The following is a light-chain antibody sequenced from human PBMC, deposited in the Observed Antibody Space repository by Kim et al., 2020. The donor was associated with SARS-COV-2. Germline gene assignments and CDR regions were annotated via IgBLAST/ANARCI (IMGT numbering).Light chain of an antibody. Sequence: GQRVTISCSGSSSNIGSNTVNWYQQRPGTAPKLLIYSNNQRPSGVPDRCSGSKSGTSASLAISGLQSEDEADYYCAAWDDSLNGPVFGGGTQLTVL. CDR2: SNN. CDR1: SSNIGSNT. CDR3: AAWDDSLNGPV. J-gene: IGLJ2*01. V-gene: IGLV1-44*01.